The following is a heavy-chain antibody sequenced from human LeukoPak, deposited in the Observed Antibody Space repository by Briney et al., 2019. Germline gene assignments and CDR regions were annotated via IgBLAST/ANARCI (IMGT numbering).Heavy chain of an antibody. V-gene: IGHV4-61*02. CDR3: ARVIRTYYYDSSGYSYNYYMDV. CDR2: IYTSGST. D-gene: IGHD3-22*01. CDR1: GGSISSGSYY. Sequence: SETLSLTCTVSGGSISSGSYYWSWIRQPAGKGLEWIGRIYTSGSTNYNPSLKSRVTISVDTSKNQFSLKLSSVTAADTAVYYCARVIRTYYYDSSGYSYNYYMDVWGKGTTVTVSS. J-gene: IGHJ6*03.